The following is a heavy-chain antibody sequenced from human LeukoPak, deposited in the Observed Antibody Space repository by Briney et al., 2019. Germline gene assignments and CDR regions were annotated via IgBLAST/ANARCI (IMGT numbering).Heavy chain of an antibody. CDR1: GGSFSGYY. J-gene: IGHJ6*03. Sequence: SETLSLTCAVYGGSFSGYYWSWIRQPPGKGPEWIGEINHSGSTNYNPSLKSRVTISVDTSKNQFSLKLSSVTAADTAVYYCARGRRYDFWSGYYHYYYYMDVWGKGTTVTVSS. D-gene: IGHD3-3*01. CDR3: ARGRRYDFWSGYYHYYYYMDV. CDR2: INHSGST. V-gene: IGHV4-34*01.